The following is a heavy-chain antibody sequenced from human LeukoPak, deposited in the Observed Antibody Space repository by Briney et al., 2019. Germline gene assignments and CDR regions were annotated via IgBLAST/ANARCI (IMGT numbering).Heavy chain of an antibody. CDR3: ARDRTYYFDY. V-gene: IGHV3-53*01. J-gene: IGHJ4*02. CDR2: IYSGGST. CDR1: GFTVSSNY. Sequence: PGGSLRLSCAASGFTVSSNYMSWVRQAPGKGLEWVSVIYSGGSTYYADSVKGRFTISRDNSRNTLYLQMNSLRAEDTAVYYCARDRTYYFDYWGQGTLVTVSS. D-gene: IGHD1-1*01.